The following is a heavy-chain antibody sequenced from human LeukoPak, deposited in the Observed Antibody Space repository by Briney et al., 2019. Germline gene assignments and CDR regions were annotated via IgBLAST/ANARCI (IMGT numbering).Heavy chain of an antibody. V-gene: IGHV3-23*01. Sequence: GGSLRLSCAASGFTFSSYAMSWVRQAPGKGLEWVSAISGSGGSTYYADSVKGRFTISRDNAKNSLYLQMNSLRAEDTAVYSCARLEYGGIHFDYWGQGTLVTVSS. CDR3: ARLEYGGIHFDY. CDR1: GFTFSSYA. J-gene: IGHJ4*02. CDR2: ISGSGGST. D-gene: IGHD4-23*01.